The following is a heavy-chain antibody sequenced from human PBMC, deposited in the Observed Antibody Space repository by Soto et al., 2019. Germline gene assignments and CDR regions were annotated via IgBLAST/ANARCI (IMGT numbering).Heavy chain of an antibody. Sequence: ASVKVSCKASGYTFSSHGINWVRQAPGQGLEWMGWMNPNSGNTGYAQKFQGRVTMTRNTSISTAYMELSSLRSGDTAVYYCARGQPKFGADYYDSSGPSMDVWGQGTTVTVSS. D-gene: IGHD3-22*01. J-gene: IGHJ6*02. CDR1: GYTFSSHG. CDR3: ARGQPKFGADYYDSSGPSMDV. CDR2: MNPNSGNT. V-gene: IGHV1-8*02.